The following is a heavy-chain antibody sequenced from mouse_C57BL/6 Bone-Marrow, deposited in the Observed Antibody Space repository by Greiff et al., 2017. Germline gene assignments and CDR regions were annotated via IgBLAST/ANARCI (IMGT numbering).Heavy chain of an antibody. J-gene: IGHJ4*01. CDR3: ARFYYAGDY. Sequence: QVQLQQPGAELVKPGASVKMSCKASGYTFTSYWITWVKQRPGQGLEWIGDIYPGSGSTNYNEKFKSKATLTVYTSSSTAYMQLSSLTSEDSAVYYCARFYYAGDYWGQGTSVTVSS. V-gene: IGHV1-55*01. CDR1: GYTFTSYW. CDR2: IYPGSGST.